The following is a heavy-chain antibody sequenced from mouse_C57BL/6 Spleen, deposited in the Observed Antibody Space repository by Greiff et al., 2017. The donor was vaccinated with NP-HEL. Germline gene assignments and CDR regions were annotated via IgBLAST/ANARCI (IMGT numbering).Heavy chain of an antibody. CDR1: GYAFSSYW. D-gene: IGHD1-1*01. J-gene: IGHJ2*01. Sequence: VQLQQSGAELVKPGASVKISCKASGYAFSSYWMNWVKQRPGKGLEWIGQIYPGDGDTNYNGKFKGKATLTADKSSSTAYMQLSSLTSEDSAVYFCARSHRSYYFDYWGQGTTLTVSS. CDR2: IYPGDGDT. V-gene: IGHV1-80*01. CDR3: ARSHRSYYFDY.